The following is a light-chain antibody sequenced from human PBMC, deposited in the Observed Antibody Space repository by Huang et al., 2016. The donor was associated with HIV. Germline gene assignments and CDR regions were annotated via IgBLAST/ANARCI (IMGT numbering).Light chain of an antibody. CDR1: QGITDD. J-gene: IGKJ1*01. Sequence: AIQLTQSPSSLSASVGDRVTITCRASQGITDDLAWYQRKPGKPPNRLISGASTWRGGVPTRFSGSGAGTDFTLTISSLQPEDYGTYYCLQDDNYPRTFGQGTKVEI. V-gene: IGKV1-6*01. CDR2: GAS. CDR3: LQDDNYPRT.